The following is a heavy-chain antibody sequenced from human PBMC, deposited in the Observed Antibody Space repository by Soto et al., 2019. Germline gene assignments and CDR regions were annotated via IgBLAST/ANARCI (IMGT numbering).Heavy chain of an antibody. CDR1: GFTFSNYW. J-gene: IGHJ6*03. CDR3: ARGDCVGGTCYSLAGSFYYYMDV. V-gene: IGHV3-74*01. CDR2: INNDGSVS. Sequence: EVQLVESGGGLVQPGGSLRLSCVASGFTFSNYWMYWVRQAPGEGLVWVSRINNDGSVSSYADSVKGRLTISRDNVKNTLYLQMDSLRAEDTAGYYCARGDCVGGTCYSLAGSFYYYMDVWGKGTTVTVFS. D-gene: IGHD2-15*01.